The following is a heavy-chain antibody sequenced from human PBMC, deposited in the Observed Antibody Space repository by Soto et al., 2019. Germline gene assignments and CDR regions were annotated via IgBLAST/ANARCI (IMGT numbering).Heavy chain of an antibody. V-gene: IGHV3-23*01. Sequence: GGSLRLSCAASGFTFSSFAMSWVRQAPGKGLEWVSAISGSGGSTYYADSVKGRFTISRDNSKNTLYLQMNSLRAEDTAVYYCAKHRSGYSSSWTPFDYWGQGTLVTVSS. CDR3: AKHRSGYSSSWTPFDY. CDR2: ISGSGGST. J-gene: IGHJ4*02. D-gene: IGHD6-13*01. CDR1: GFTFSSFA.